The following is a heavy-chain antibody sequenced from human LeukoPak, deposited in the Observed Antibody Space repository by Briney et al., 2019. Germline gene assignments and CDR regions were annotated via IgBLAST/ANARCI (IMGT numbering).Heavy chain of an antibody. Sequence: GGSLRLSCAASGFTFSSYNMNWVRQAPGKGLEWVSAISGSGGSTYYADSVKGRFTISRDNSKNTLYLQMNSLRAEDTAVYYCASHPPNYMVRGVISPVDYWGQGTLVTVSS. CDR3: ASHPPNYMVRGVISPVDY. D-gene: IGHD3-10*01. CDR2: ISGSGGST. J-gene: IGHJ4*02. V-gene: IGHV3-23*01. CDR1: GFTFSSYN.